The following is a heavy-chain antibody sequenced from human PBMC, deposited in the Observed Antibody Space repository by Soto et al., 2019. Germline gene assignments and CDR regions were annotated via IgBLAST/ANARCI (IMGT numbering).Heavy chain of an antibody. CDR2: IINKNGST. CDR1: GFTFTNYA. J-gene: IGHJ4*02. D-gene: IGHD4-17*01. V-gene: IGHV3-23*01. Sequence: GGSLRLSCAASGFTFTNYAMSWVRQAPGKGLEWVSGIINKNGSTFYADSVKGRFTTSRDKSTSTAYLQWSSLKASDTAMYYCARRLNDYGDYKFDLWGQGTLVTVSS. CDR3: ARRLNDYGDYKFDL.